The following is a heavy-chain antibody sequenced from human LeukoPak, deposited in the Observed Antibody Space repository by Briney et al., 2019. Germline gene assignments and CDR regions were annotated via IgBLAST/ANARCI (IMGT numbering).Heavy chain of an antibody. CDR2: IYYSGST. CDR3: VRGLRGAIGY. Sequence: PSETLSLTCTVSGGSISSYYWSWIRQPPGKGLEWIGYIYYSGSTNYNPSLKSRVTISVDTSKNQFSLKLSSVTAADTAVYYCVRGLRGAIGYWGQGTLVTVSS. CDR1: GGSISSYY. D-gene: IGHD3-10*01. V-gene: IGHV4-59*01. J-gene: IGHJ4*02.